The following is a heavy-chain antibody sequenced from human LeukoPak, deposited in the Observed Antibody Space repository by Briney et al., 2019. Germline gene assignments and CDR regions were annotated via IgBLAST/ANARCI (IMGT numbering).Heavy chain of an antibody. J-gene: IGHJ3*02. CDR1: GFTFSDYY. CDR2: ISSSGSTI. Sequence: GGSLRLSCAASGFTFSDYYMSWIRQAPGKGLEWVSYISSSGSTIYYADSVKGRFTISRDNAKNSLYLQMNSLRAEDSAVYYCARDRIARQYFDAFDIWGQWTMVTVSS. V-gene: IGHV3-11*04. D-gene: IGHD2-15*01. CDR3: ARDRIARQYFDAFDI.